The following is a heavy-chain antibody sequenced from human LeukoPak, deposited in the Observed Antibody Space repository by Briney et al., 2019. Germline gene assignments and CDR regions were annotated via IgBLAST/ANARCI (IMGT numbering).Heavy chain of an antibody. Sequence: GASVKVSCKASGGTFSSYAISWVRQAPGQGLEWMGGIIPIFGTANYAQKFQGRVTITTDESTSTAYMELSSLRSEDKAVYYCARGTISMIVVDPPSRGDAFDIWGQGTMVTVSS. V-gene: IGHV1-69*05. D-gene: IGHD3-22*01. CDR1: GGTFSSYA. CDR3: ARGTISMIVVDPPSRGDAFDI. CDR2: IIPIFGTA. J-gene: IGHJ3*02.